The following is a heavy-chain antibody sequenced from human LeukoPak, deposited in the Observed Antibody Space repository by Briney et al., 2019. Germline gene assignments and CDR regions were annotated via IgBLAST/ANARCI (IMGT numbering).Heavy chain of an antibody. V-gene: IGHV3-64D*06. D-gene: IGHD4/OR15-4a*01. CDR2: ITTNGRST. J-gene: IGHJ4*02. CDR1: GFSFSTSA. CDR3: VRDLT. Sequence: PGGSLRLSCSASGFSFSTSAMHWVRQAPGKGPQFVSAITTNGRSTYYADSVKGRFTISRDNSKSTLDLQMSSLGAEDTAIYYCVRDLTWGQGTLVTVSS.